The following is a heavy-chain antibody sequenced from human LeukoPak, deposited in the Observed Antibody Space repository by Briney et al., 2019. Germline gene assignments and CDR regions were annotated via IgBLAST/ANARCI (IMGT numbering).Heavy chain of an antibody. CDR3: TTAYSSSWYAFDI. V-gene: IGHV3-15*01. D-gene: IGHD6-13*01. J-gene: IGHJ3*02. Sequence: KPGGSLRLSCAGSGFSFTEYYMTWIRQTPGKGLEWVGRIKSKTDGGTTDYAAPVKGRFTISRDDSKNTLYLQMNSLKTEDTAVYYCTTAYSSSWYAFDIWGQGTMVTVSS. CDR1: GFSFTEYY. CDR2: IKSKTDGGTT.